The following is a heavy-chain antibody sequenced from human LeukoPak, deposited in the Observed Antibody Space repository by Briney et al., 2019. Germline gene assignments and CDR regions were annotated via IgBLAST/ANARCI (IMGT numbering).Heavy chain of an antibody. CDR1: GFTFNSYP. D-gene: IGHD3-10*01. J-gene: IGHJ4*02. Sequence: PGGSLRLSCSASGFTFNSYPMHWVRQAPGKGLEYVSAISSNGVDTYYADSVKGRFTISRDNSKSTLYLQMSSLRPEDTALYFCVGVSPLAGAYYCDYWGQGALVSVSS. CDR2: ISSNGVDT. V-gene: IGHV3-64D*08. CDR3: VGVSPLAGAYYCDY.